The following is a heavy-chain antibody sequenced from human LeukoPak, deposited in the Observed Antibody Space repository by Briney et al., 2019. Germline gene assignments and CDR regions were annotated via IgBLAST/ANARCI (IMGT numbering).Heavy chain of an antibody. J-gene: IGHJ3*02. CDR2: ISAYNGNT. CDR3: ARGGREGYCSSTSCTARRAFDI. CDR1: GYTFTSYG. D-gene: IGHD2-2*01. V-gene: IGHV1-18*01. Sequence: ASVKVSCKASGYTFTSYGISWVRQAPGQGLEWMGWISAYNGNTNYAQKLQGRVTMTTDTSTSTAYMELRSLRSDDTAVYYCARGGREGYCSSTSCTARRAFDIWGQGTMVTVSS.